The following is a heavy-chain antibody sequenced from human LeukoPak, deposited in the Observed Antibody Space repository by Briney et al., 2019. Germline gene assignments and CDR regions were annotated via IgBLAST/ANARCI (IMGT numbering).Heavy chain of an antibody. Sequence: AASVKVSCKASGYTFTGYYMHWGRQAPGQGLEGMGWIKPKSGGTNYAQKFQGRVTMARDTSISTAYMELSRLRSDDTAVYYCAREVPRITIFGVVIKSWFDPWGQGTLVTVSS. V-gene: IGHV1-2*02. J-gene: IGHJ5*02. D-gene: IGHD3-3*01. CDR1: GYTFTGYY. CDR3: AREVPRITIFGVVIKSWFDP. CDR2: IKPKSGGT.